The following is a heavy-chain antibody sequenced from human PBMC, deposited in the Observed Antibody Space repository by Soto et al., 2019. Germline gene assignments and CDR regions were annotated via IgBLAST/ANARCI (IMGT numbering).Heavy chain of an antibody. V-gene: IGHV4-59*01. Sequence: PSETLSLTCTVSGGSIDSYYWSWMRQPPGKGLEWIGYVYYSGCTNYNPSLKSRVTISVDRSKNHFSLKLTSVTAADTALYYCARVAFWSFDYWGQGTLVTVSS. CDR3: ARVAFWSFDY. J-gene: IGHJ4*02. CDR2: VYYSGCT. CDR1: GGSIDSYY. D-gene: IGHD3-3*01.